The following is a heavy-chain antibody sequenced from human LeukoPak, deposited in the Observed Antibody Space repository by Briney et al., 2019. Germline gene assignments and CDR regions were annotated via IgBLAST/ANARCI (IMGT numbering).Heavy chain of an antibody. D-gene: IGHD4-23*01. CDR3: ARVADDYGGNTNAYYYYYYMDV. CDR1: GFTFSSYW. Sequence: GGSLRLSCAASGFTFSSYWMHWVRQAPGKGLEWVSSISSSSYLNYADSVKGRFTISRDNSKNTLYLQMGSLRAEDMAVYYCARVADDYGGNTNAYYYYYYMDVWGKGTTVTVSS. CDR2: ISSSSYL. J-gene: IGHJ6*03. V-gene: IGHV3-69-1*01.